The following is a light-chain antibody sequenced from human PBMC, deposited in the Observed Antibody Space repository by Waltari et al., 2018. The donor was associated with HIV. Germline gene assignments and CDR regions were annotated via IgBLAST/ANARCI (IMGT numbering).Light chain of an antibody. CDR3: AAWDDSLRGPNSV. V-gene: IGLV1-47*01. J-gene: IGLJ1*01. CDR1: SSNLGRIY. CDR2: RNN. Sequence: QSVLTQPPSASGAPGQRVTIPRSASSSNLGRIYVFWYQQLPGTAPKLLIDRNNQRPSGVPDRFSGSKSGTSASLAISGLRSDDEADYYCAAWDDSLRGPNSVFGTGTKVTVL.